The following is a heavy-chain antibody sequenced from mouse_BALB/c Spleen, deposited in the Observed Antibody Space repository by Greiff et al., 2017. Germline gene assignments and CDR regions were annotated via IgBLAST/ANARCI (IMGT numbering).Heavy chain of an antibody. Sequence: EVKVVESGGGLVKPGGSLKLSCAASGFTFSSYAMSWVRQSPEKRLEWVAEISSGGSYTYYPDTVTGRFTISRDNAKNTLYLEMSSLRSEDTAMYYCARDGGNWFAYWGQGTLVTVSA. V-gene: IGHV5-9-4*01. D-gene: IGHD2-1*01. CDR2: ISSGGSYT. CDR3: ARDGGNWFAY. CDR1: GFTFSSYA. J-gene: IGHJ3*01.